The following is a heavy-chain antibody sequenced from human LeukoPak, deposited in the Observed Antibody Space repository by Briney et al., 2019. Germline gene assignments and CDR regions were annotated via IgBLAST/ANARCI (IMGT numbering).Heavy chain of an antibody. V-gene: IGHV3-9*02. J-gene: IGHJ4*02. Sequence: GGSLRLSCVVSGFNSEDHAMHWVRQAPGKGLEWVSGIYWSSSGTGYADSVKGRFTVSRDSAKNSLYLQMNSLRAEDTAVYYCARAMGELLVDYWGQGTLVTVSS. CDR3: ARAMGELLVDY. CDR1: GFNSEDHA. D-gene: IGHD1-26*01. CDR2: IYWSSSGT.